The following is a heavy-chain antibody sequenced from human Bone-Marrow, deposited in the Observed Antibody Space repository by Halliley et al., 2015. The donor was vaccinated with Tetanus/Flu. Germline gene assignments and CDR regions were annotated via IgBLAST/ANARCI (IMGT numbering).Heavy chain of an antibody. D-gene: IGHD2-15*01. V-gene: IGHV3-7*03. J-gene: IGHJ4*02. CDR2: IKEDGSKK. CDR3: VRGGGKAINY. Sequence: SLRLSCAASGFTFSNFWMSWVRQAPGKGLEWVANIKEDGSKKYYVDSVKGRCTMSRDNAENSLYLQMNSLRAEDTAVYFCVRGGGKAINYWGQGTLVTVSS. CDR1: GFTFSNFW.